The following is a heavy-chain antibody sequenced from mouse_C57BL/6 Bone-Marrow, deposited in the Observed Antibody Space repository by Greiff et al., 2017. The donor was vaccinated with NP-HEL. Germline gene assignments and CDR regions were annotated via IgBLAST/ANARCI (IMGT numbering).Heavy chain of an antibody. CDR3: ARRYYYGSIDY. CDR2: INPNNGGT. D-gene: IGHD1-1*01. V-gene: IGHV1-26*01. Sequence: VQLQQSGPELVKPGASVKISCKASGYTFTDYYMNWVKQSHGKSLEWIGDINPNNGGTSYNQKFKGKATLTVDKSSSTAYMELRSLTSEDSAVYYCARRYYYGSIDYWGQGTTLTVSP. CDR1: GYTFTDYY. J-gene: IGHJ2*01.